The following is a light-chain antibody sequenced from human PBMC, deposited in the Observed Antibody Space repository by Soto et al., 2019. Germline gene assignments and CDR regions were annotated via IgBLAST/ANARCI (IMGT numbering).Light chain of an antibody. CDR3: KQYNNWPPVT. Sequence: GGGVALSCRASQSVSMSYLTWYHHKAGQAPRLLIYGASTRASGIPLRFSGSGSGKEFTLNLSSLQSEEFAVYYCKQYNNWPPVTFGGGTKVDIK. J-gene: IGKJ4*01. V-gene: IGKV3-15*01. CDR2: GAS. CDR1: QSVSMSY.